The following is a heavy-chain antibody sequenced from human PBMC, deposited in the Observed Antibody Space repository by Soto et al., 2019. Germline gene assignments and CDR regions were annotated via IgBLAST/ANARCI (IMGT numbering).Heavy chain of an antibody. J-gene: IGHJ6*03. CDR2: IYYSGST. Sequence: PSETLSLTCTVSGGSISSSSYYWGWIRQPPGKGLEWIGSIYYSGSTYYNPSLKSRVTISVDTSKNQFSLKLSSVTAADTAVYYCARHDYNLYCIDVWGKGTTVTVSS. V-gene: IGHV4-39*01. CDR1: GGSISSSSYY. CDR3: ARHDYNLYCIDV.